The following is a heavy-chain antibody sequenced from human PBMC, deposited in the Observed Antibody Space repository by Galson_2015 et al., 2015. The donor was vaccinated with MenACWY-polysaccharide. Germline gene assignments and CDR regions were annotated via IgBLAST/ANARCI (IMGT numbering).Heavy chain of an antibody. CDR2: IDHSGST. D-gene: IGHD5-18*01. CDR1: GGSISSGGYS. Sequence: TLSLTCAVSGGSISSGGYSWSWIRQPPGKGLEWIGYIDHSGSTYYNPSLKSRVTISVDRSKNQFSLKLSSVTAADTAVYYCARASADTATLDYWGQGTLVTVSS. V-gene: IGHV4-30-2*01. CDR3: ARASADTATLDY. J-gene: IGHJ4*02.